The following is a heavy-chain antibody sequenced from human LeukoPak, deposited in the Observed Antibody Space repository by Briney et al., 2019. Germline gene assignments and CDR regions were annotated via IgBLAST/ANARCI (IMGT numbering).Heavy chain of an antibody. D-gene: IGHD5-12*01. V-gene: IGHV1-69*05. Sequence: SVKVSCKASGGTFSSYAISWVRQAPGQGLEWMGRIIPIFGTANYAQKFQGRVTITTDESTSTAYMELSGLRSEDTAVYYCARDFFKRSITSWGQGTLVTVSS. CDR1: GGTFSSYA. CDR2: IIPIFGTA. CDR3: ARDFFKRSITS. J-gene: IGHJ5*02.